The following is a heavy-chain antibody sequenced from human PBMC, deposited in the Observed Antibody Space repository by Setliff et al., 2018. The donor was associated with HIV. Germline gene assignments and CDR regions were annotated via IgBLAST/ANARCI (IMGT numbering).Heavy chain of an antibody. CDR2: ISPYNGDT. V-gene: IGHV1-18*01. CDR1: GYRFNTYG. J-gene: IGHJ1*01. D-gene: IGHD3-22*01. Sequence: SVKVSCKASGYRFNTYGISWVRQAPGQGLEWMGWISPYNGDTRFAQSLQGRVTLTTDTSTNTAYMEMRTLRSDDTAVYYCVRGVTRDISGYYRDEYFQHWGQGTPVTSPQ. CDR3: VRGVTRDISGYYRDEYFQH.